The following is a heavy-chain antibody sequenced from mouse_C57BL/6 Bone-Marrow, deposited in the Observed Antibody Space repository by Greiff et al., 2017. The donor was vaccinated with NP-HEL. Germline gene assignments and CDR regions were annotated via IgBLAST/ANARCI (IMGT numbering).Heavy chain of an antibody. CDR1: GYTFTSYG. CDR3: ARSPIYYYGSSYPFAY. D-gene: IGHD1-1*01. Sequence: VQLKESGAELARPGASVKLSCKASGYTFTSYGISWVKQRTGQGLEWIGEIYPRSGNTYYNEKFKGKATLTADKSSSTAYMELRSLTSEDSAVYFCARSPIYYYGSSYPFAYWGQGTLVTVSA. CDR2: IYPRSGNT. J-gene: IGHJ3*01. V-gene: IGHV1-81*01.